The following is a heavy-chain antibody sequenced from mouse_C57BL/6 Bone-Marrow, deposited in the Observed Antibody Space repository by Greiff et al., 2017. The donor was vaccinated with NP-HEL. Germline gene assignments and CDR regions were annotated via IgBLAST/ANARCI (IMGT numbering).Heavy chain of an antibody. CDR1: GYSFTSYG. CDR2: IHPNSGNT. V-gene: IGHV1-64*01. Sequence: QVQLQQSGPELVKPGASVKLSCKASGYSFTSYGIRWVKQRTGQGLEWIGVIHPNSGNTYYNEKFNSQATLTEDKSSSTAYMQLSSLTSEDSAVYYCARLDDSYDVMDYWGQGTLVTVSA. D-gene: IGHD2-12*01. CDR3: ARLDDSYDVMDY. J-gene: IGHJ3*01.